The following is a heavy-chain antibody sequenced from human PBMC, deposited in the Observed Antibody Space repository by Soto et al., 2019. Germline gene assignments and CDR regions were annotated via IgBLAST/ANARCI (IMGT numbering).Heavy chain of an antibody. J-gene: IGHJ4*02. V-gene: IGHV4-31*03. CDR3: ARGTRDLLLYYFDY. CDR2: IYSSGST. Sequence: SETLSLTCTVSGGSISSGGYYWNWIRQHPGRGLGWIGYIYSSGSTYYNPSLKSRVTISLDTSTNQFSLKLSSVTAADTAVYYCARGTRDLLLYYFDYWGRGTLVTVSS. CDR1: GGSISSGGYY.